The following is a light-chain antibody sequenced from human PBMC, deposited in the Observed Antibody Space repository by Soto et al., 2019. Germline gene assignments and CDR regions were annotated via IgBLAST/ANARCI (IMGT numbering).Light chain of an antibody. J-gene: IGLJ2*01. V-gene: IGLV1-40*01. CDR3: QSYDSSRVV. CDR1: SSNIGAGYD. CDR2: GNT. Sequence: QLVLTQPPSVSGAPGQRVTISCTGNSSNIGAGYDVHWYQQFPGAAPKVLIHGNTNRPAGVPARFSGSKSATSASLAITGLQAEDEADYYCQSYDSSRVVFGGGTKVTVL.